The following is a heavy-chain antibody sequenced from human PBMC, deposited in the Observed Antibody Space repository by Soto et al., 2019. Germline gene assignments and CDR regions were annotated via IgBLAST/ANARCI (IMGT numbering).Heavy chain of an antibody. D-gene: IGHD1-1*01. V-gene: IGHV3-48*02. J-gene: IGHJ5*02. CDR1: GFPFSFYS. Sequence: GGSLRLSCAASGFPFSFYSMNWVRQAPGKGLEWISYITSTSSAINYADSVRGRFTISRDNAMRSLFLHMNSLRDEDTAVYYCAAESTTRHHWGQGTLVNVSS. CDR2: ITSTSSAI. CDR3: AAESTTRHH.